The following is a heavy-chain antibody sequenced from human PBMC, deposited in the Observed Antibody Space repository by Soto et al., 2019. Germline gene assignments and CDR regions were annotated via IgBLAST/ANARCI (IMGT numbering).Heavy chain of an antibody. Sequence: QPGGSLRLSCAASGFTFSSHAMNWVRQAPGKGLEWVAIISYDGSTKYYAYSVTGRFTISRDNAKNTVYLHLNSLRDEDTAVDFCASAQSSTVITSTHFDPWGQGTLVTVS. J-gene: IGHJ5*02. CDR2: ISYDGSTK. V-gene: IGHV3-30-3*01. D-gene: IGHD4-17*01. CDR1: GFTFSSHA. CDR3: ASAQSSTVITSTHFDP.